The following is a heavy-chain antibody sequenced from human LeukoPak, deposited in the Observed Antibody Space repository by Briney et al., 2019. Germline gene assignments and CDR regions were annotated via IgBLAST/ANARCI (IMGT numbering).Heavy chain of an antibody. Sequence: EASVKVSCKTSGYTFNNYGISWARQAPGQGLEWMGWISGYNGYTHSAQQFQGRVTLAMDTSTSTVYMELRSLRFDDTAVYYCARDRGESVVVPADLDYWGQGTLVTVSS. V-gene: IGHV1-18*01. J-gene: IGHJ4*02. CDR1: GYTFNNYG. CDR2: ISGYNGYT. D-gene: IGHD2-2*01. CDR3: ARDRGESVVVPADLDY.